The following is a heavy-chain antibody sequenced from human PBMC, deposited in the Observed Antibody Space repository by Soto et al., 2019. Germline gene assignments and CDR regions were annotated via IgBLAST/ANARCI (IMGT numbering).Heavy chain of an antibody. J-gene: IGHJ4*02. V-gene: IGHV1-3*04. CDR1: GYTFTTYA. Sequence: GASVKVSCKASGYTFTTYAIHWVRQAPGQRPEWMGWINTGKGNTRYSQKFQGRVTFARDTLATTVYLELSSLKSEDTAVYYCARESTVELRSFFDYWGQGSLVTVSS. CDR2: INTGKGNT. CDR3: ARESTVELRSFFDY. D-gene: IGHD1-7*01.